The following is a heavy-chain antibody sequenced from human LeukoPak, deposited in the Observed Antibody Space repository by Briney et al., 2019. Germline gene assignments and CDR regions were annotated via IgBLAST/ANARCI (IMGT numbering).Heavy chain of an antibody. J-gene: IGHJ4*02. Sequence: SETLSLTCTVSGGSISSYQWSWIRQPPGKGLEWVGNIYHSGSANYNPSLTSRVIISVDTSKNQFSLKLSPVIATDTAVYYCARVGVDYSGNILKYFYDYWGQGTLVTVSS. D-gene: IGHD4-23*01. CDR3: ARVGVDYSGNILKYFYDY. CDR2: IYHSGSA. V-gene: IGHV4-59*12. CDR1: GGSISSYQ.